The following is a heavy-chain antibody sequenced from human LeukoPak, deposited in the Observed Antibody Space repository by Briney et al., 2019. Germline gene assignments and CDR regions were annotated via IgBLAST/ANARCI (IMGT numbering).Heavy chain of an antibody. CDR3: ARIPREITMIVVVIYFDY. CDR2: IKQDGSEK. CDR1: GFTFSSYW. V-gene: IGHV3-7*01. Sequence: PGGFLRLSCAASGFTFSSYWMSWVRQAPGKGLEWVANIKQDGSEKYYVDSVKGRFTISRDNAKNSLYLQMNSLRAEDTAVYYCARIPREITMIVVVIYFDYWGQGTLVTVSS. J-gene: IGHJ4*02. D-gene: IGHD3-22*01.